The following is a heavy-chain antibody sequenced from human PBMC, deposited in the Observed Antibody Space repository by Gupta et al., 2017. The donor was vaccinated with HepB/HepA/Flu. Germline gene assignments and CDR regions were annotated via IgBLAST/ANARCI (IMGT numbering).Heavy chain of an antibody. CDR2: IYRDDDK. Sequence: QITLKEAGPMMVQPTQTLTLTCTVSGVSLTTSGVGVAWVRQPPTKALEWLALIYRDDDKRYSPSLKSRLTITKDTSKNHVVLTMTNMDPVDTATYYCAHGSSSDDHSFDYWGQGTLVTVFS. CDR3: AHGSSSDDHSFDY. V-gene: IGHV2-5*02. J-gene: IGHJ4*02. D-gene: IGHD2-2*01. CDR1: GVSLTTSGVG.